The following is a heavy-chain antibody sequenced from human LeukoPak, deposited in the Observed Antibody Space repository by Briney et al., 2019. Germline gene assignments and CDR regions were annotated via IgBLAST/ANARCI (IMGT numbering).Heavy chain of an antibody. CDR1: GGSISSGDYY. Sequence: SETLSLTCTVSGGSISSGDYYWSWIRQPPGKGLEWIGYIYSSGSTNYNSSLKSRVTISVDTSKNQFSLKLTSVTAADTAVYYCARSGGYSSPQNYWGQGTLVTVSS. CDR3: ARSGGYSSPQNY. D-gene: IGHD6-19*01. CDR2: IYSSGST. J-gene: IGHJ4*02. V-gene: IGHV4-61*08.